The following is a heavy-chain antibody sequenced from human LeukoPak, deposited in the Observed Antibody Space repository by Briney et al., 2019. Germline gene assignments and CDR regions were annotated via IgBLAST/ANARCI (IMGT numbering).Heavy chain of an antibody. V-gene: IGHV4-59*08. J-gene: IGHJ2*01. Sequence: SETLSLTCTVSRGSISTYYWSWIRQPPGKGLEWIGYIYYTGSTNYNPSLKSRVTISVDTSKNEFSLKLSSVIAADTAMYYCARHWMAVAPYWYFDLWGHGTLVTVSS. CDR3: ARHWMAVAPYWYFDL. CDR2: IYYTGST. D-gene: IGHD6-19*01. CDR1: RGSISTYY.